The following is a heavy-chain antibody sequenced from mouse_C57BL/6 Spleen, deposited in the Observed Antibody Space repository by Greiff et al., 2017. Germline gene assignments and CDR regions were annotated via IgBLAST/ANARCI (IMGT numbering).Heavy chain of an antibody. Sequence: EVMLVESGGGLVQPGGSLKLSCAASGIDFSRYWMSWVRRAPGKGLEWIGEINPDSSTINYAPSLKDKFIISRDNAKNTLYLQMSKVRSEDTALYYCARQGNYYGSSPYYAMDYWGQGTSVTVSS. V-gene: IGHV4-1*01. CDR3: ARQGNYYGSSPYYAMDY. J-gene: IGHJ4*01. D-gene: IGHD1-1*01. CDR1: GIDFSRYW. CDR2: INPDSSTI.